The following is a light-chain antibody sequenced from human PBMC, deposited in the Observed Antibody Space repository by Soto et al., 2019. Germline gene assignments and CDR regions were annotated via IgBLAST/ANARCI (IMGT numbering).Light chain of an antibody. V-gene: IGLV2-14*03. J-gene: IGLJ1*01. Sequence: QSVLAQPASVSESPGQSITISCTGTNSDVGGYNYVSWYQQHPGKVPKLMIYDVSNRPSGVSNRFSGSKSGNTAPLTISGLQAEDEADYYCSSYTATTTSYVFGTGTKLTVL. CDR1: NSDVGGYNY. CDR2: DVS. CDR3: SSYTATTTSYV.